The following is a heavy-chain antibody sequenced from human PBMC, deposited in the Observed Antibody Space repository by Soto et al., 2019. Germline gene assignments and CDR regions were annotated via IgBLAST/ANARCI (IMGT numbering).Heavy chain of an antibody. J-gene: IGHJ2*01. V-gene: IGHV3-33*06. CDR2: IWYDGSNK. D-gene: IGHD5-12*01. CDR3: AKTADLVATIEWYFDL. Sequence: QVQLVESGGGVVQPGRSLRLSCAASGFTFSSYGMHWVRQAPGKGLEGVAVIWYDGSNKYYADSVKGRFTISRDNSKNTLYLQMNSLRAEDTAVYYCAKTADLVATIEWYFDLWGRGTLVTVSS. CDR1: GFTFSSYG.